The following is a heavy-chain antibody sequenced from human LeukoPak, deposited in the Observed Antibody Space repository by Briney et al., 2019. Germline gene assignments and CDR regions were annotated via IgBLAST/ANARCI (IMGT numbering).Heavy chain of an antibody. D-gene: IGHD3-9*01. Sequence: GASVKVSCKASGYIFTGYYLHWVRQAPGQGLESMGWINPDSGDTNFAQKFQGRVSMTRDTSISTAYMELSRLRSDDTAYYYCARVQYYNILTGSFQYWGQGTLVTVSS. CDR2: INPDSGDT. V-gene: IGHV1-2*02. CDR3: ARVQYYNILTGSFQY. CDR1: GYIFTGYY. J-gene: IGHJ4*02.